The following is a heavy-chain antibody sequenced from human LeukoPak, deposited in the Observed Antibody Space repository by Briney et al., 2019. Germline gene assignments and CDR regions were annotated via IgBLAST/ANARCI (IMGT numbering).Heavy chain of an antibody. CDR2: IIPIFGTA. D-gene: IGHD2-2*01. CDR3: ATRGGDIVVVPAAILNYMDV. CDR1: GGTFSSYA. Sequence: ASSVKVSCKASGGTFSSYAISWVRQAPGQGLEWVGGIIPIFGTANYAQKFQGRVTITADESTSTAYMELSSLRSEDTAVYYCATRGGDIVVVPAAILNYMDVWGKGTTVTVSS. V-gene: IGHV1-69*13. J-gene: IGHJ6*03.